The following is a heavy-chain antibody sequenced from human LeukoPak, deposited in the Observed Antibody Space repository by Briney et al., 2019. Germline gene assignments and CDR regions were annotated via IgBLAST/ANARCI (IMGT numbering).Heavy chain of an antibody. CDR3: ARGPGCTSNTCPYYFDY. CDR2: MNPNSGNT. V-gene: IGHV1-8*01. D-gene: IGHD2-8*01. Sequence: ASVKVSCKASGYTFISHDINWVRQAPGQGLEWMGWMNPNSGNTGYAQKFQGRVTSTGNTSISTAYMELSSLRSDDTAVYYCARGPGCTSNTCPYYFDYWGQGTLVTVSS. J-gene: IGHJ4*02. CDR1: GYTFISHD.